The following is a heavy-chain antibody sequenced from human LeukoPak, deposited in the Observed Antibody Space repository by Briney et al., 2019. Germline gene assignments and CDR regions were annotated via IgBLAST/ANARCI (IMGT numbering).Heavy chain of an antibody. J-gene: IGHJ5*02. V-gene: IGHV3-15*01. CDR1: GFTFSNAW. CDR3: ARGGDWFDP. D-gene: IGHD3-10*01. CDR2: IKSKTDGGTT. Sequence: PGGSLRLSCAASGFTFSNAWMSWVRQAPGKGLEWVGRIKSKTDGGTTDYAAPVKGRFTISRDNAKNSLYLQMNSLRAEDTAVYYCARGGDWFDPWGQGTLVTVSS.